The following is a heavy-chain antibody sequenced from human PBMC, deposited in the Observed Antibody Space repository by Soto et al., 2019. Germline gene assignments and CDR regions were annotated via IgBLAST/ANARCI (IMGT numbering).Heavy chain of an antibody. Sequence: ASVEVSCKESGYTLADYYMRWVRQAPGQGLEWMGMINPSGGSTDYAQKFRGRVTITADESTSTAYMELSSLRSEDTAVYYCASSGYSYGLFYYYYGMDVWGQGTTVTVSS. J-gene: IGHJ6*02. D-gene: IGHD5-18*01. CDR3: ASSGYSYGLFYYYYGMDV. CDR2: INPSGGST. V-gene: IGHV1-46*01. CDR1: GYTLADYY.